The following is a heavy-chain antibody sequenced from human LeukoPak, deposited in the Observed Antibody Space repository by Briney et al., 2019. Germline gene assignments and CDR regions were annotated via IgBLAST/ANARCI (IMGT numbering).Heavy chain of an antibody. Sequence: GGSLRLSCAPSGFTFSSHAMSWVRQAPGKGLEWVSGISGNGANTYYADSVKGRFTISRDNSKNTLYLQMNSLRAEDTAVYYCARGIVGALDAFDIWGQGTMVTVSS. V-gene: IGHV3-23*01. D-gene: IGHD1-26*01. J-gene: IGHJ3*02. CDR1: GFTFSSHA. CDR2: ISGNGANT. CDR3: ARGIVGALDAFDI.